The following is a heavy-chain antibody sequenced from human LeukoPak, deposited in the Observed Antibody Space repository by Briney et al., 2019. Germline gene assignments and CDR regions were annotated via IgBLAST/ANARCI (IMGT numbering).Heavy chain of an antibody. CDR1: GFTFSGYA. Sequence: GGSLRLSCAASGFTFSGYAMHWVRQAPGKGLEWLTVISTDGSDKHYADSVKGRFTVSRDNSKNTLFLQMNNLRTEDTAVYYCAKDKSVSAGYYFDYWGQGTLVTVSS. V-gene: IGHV3-30*04. J-gene: IGHJ4*02. CDR2: ISTDGSDK. CDR3: AKDKSVSAGYYFDY. D-gene: IGHD5/OR15-5a*01.